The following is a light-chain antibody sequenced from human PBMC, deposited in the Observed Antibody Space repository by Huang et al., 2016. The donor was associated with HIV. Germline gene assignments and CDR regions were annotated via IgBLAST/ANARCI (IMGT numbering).Light chain of an antibody. CDR2: GAS. V-gene: IGKV1-8*01. Sequence: AIRITQSPSSLSASTGDRVTITCRASQTINTYLAWYQQKPGEAPKLLIYGASSLQSGVPSRFSGNGSGTNFTLTISCLQSEDFATYYCHQYYSYPLTFGGGTKVEIK. CDR3: HQYYSYPLT. J-gene: IGKJ4*01. CDR1: QTINTY.